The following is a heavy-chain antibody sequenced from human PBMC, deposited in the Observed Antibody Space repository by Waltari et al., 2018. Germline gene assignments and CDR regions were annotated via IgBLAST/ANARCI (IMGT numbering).Heavy chain of an antibody. CDR1: GFSFSRYW. J-gene: IGHJ4*02. CDR3: ASPSRGPAGLDY. CDR2: ISGDGVGA. D-gene: IGHD6-13*01. Sequence: EVQLVESGGGLVQPGGFLTLYCAASGFSFSRYWMHWVRPSTGQGPEWFSRISGDGVGADYADSVKGRFTISRDNAKNTVYLQMNSLRAEDTAIYYCASPSRGPAGLDYWGQGTLVTVSS. V-gene: IGHV3-74*01.